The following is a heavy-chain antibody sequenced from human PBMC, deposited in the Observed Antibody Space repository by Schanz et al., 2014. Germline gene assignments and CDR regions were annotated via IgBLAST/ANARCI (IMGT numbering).Heavy chain of an antibody. V-gene: IGHV3-30*03. CDR2: ISYDVTNK. J-gene: IGHJ6*01. CDR3: VTERRSSDLQMDRTGNVSLEDV. CDR1: GFTFSSYC. D-gene: IGHD1-1*01. Sequence: AASGFTFSSYCMNWVRHSPGKGLEWVAVISYDVTNKDYVDSVTGRFTISRDNSKTILYLQITRLSRDLPAVYHSVTERRSSDLQMDRTGNVSLEDV.